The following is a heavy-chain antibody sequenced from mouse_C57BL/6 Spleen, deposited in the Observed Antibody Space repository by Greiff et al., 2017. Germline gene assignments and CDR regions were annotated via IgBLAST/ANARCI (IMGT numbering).Heavy chain of an antibody. CDR1: GYTFTSYG. J-gene: IGHJ3*01. CDR2: IYPRSGNT. V-gene: IGHV1-81*01. CDR3: GRGGCAY. Sequence: QVQLQQSGAELARPGASVKLSCKASGYTFTSYGISWVKQRTGQGLEWIGEIYPRSGNTYYNEKFKGKASLTADKSSSTAYMELRSLTSEDSAVYFCGRGGCAYWGQGTLVTVSA.